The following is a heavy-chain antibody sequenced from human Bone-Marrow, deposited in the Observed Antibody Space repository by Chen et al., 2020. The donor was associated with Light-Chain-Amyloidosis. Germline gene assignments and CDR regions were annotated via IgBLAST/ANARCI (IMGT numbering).Heavy chain of an antibody. CDR2: IKSDGSAT. J-gene: IGHJ4*02. CDR3: TRGDCTSTSCFLDF. V-gene: IGHV3-74*01. CDR1: GFTFNDYW. Sequence: EVQLVESGGCLVQPGGSLRLSCAASGFTFNDYWMHWVRQVPGKGLVWVARIKSDGSATNYADSVKGRFTVSRDNAKNTLYLQMKSLRAEDTAVYYCTRGDCTSTSCFLDFWGQGTLVTVSS. D-gene: IGHD2-2*01.